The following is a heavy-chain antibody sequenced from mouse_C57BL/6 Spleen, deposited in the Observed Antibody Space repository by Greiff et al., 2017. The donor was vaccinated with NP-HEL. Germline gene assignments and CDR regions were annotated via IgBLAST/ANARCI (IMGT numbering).Heavy chain of an antibody. J-gene: IGHJ2*01. V-gene: IGHV1-76*01. CDR1: GYTFTDYY. CDR3: ARKGGAYDFDY. CDR2: IYPGSGNT. Sequence: QVQLKESGAELVRPGASVKLSCKASGYTFTDYYINWVKQRPGQGLEWIARIYPGSGNTYYNEKFKGKATLTAEKSSSTAYLQLSILTSEDSAVYCCARKGGAYDFDYWGQGTTLTVSS. D-gene: IGHD1-1*02.